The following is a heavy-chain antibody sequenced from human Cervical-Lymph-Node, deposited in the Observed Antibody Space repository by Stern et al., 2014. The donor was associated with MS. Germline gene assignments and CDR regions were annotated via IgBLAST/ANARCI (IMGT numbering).Heavy chain of an antibody. J-gene: IGHJ4*02. CDR1: GFTFSSYT. Sequence: EVQLLESGGGLVTPGGSLRLSCAASGFTFSSYTMNWVRQAPGKGLEWVSSISSSSSYIHYADSVKGRFTISRDNAKNSLFLQMNSLRAEDTAVYYCARLLVVAATDDDYWGQGTLVTVSS. CDR2: ISSSSSYI. V-gene: IGHV3-21*01. D-gene: IGHD2-15*01. CDR3: ARLLVVAATDDDY.